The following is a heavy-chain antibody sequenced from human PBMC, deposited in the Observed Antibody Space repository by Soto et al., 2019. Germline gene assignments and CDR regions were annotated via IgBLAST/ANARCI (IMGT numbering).Heavy chain of an antibody. Sequence: PGGSLRLSCAASGFTFRSFTMNWVRQPPGKGLEWIGEVNHSGSTNYNPSLKSRVTISVDTSKNQFSLKLSSVTAADTAMYYCARGPITTNPRFDPWGQGTLVTVSS. CDR1: GFTFRSFT. J-gene: IGHJ5*02. CDR3: ARGPITTNPRFDP. V-gene: IGHV4-34*01. CDR2: VNHSGST. D-gene: IGHD3-22*01.